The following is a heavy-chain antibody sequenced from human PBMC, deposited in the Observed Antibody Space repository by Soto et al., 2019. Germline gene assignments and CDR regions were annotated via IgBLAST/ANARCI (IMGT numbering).Heavy chain of an antibody. J-gene: IGHJ4*02. CDR1: GGSISSYY. Sequence: SETLSLTCTVSGGSISSYYWSWIRQPPGKGLEWLGNIYYSGSTYYNPSLKSRVTISVDTSKNQFSLKLNSVTAADTAVYYCARHLYDYIWGTFRPHQIDYWGQGSLVTVSS. V-gene: IGHV4-59*08. CDR3: ARHLYDYIWGTFRPHQIDY. D-gene: IGHD3-16*02. CDR2: IYYSGST.